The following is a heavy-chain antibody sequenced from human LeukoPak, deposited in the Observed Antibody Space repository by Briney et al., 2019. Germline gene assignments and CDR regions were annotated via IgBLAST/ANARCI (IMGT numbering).Heavy chain of an antibody. CDR2: ISSSSSYI. J-gene: IGHJ6*03. Sequence: GGSLRLSCAASGFTFSSYEMNWVRQAPGKGLEWVSSISSSSSYIYYADSVKGRFTISRDNAKNSLYLQMNSLRAEDTAVYYCARDCSSTSCYGLIYYYYYMDVWGKGTTVTISS. CDR1: GFTFSSYE. V-gene: IGHV3-21*01. CDR3: ARDCSSTSCYGLIYYYYYMDV. D-gene: IGHD2-2*01.